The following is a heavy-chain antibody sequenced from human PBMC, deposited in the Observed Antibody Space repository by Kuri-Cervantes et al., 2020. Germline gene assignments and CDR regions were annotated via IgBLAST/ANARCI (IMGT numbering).Heavy chain of an antibody. CDR1: GGSISSSSYY. J-gene: IGHJ3*02. Sequence: SETLSLTCTVSGGSISSSSYYWGWIRQPPGKGLEWIGSIYYSGSTYYNPSLKSRVTISVDTSKNQFSLKLSSVTAADTAVYYWARQARNYYDMRAFDIWGQGTMVTVSS. D-gene: IGHD3-22*01. CDR2: IYYSGST. CDR3: ARQARNYYDMRAFDI. V-gene: IGHV4-39*01.